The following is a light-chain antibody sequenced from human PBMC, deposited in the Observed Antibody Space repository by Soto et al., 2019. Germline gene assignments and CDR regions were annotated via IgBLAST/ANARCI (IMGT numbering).Light chain of an antibody. CDR2: GAS. Sequence: EIVLTQSPGTLSLSPGERATLSCRASQSVSSSYLAWYQKKPGQAPRLLIYGASSRATGIPDRFSGRGSGTDFSLTISRLEPEDFALYYCQQYYKWPPFTFGPGTKVDI. J-gene: IGKJ3*01. CDR1: QSVSSSY. CDR3: QQYYKWPPFT. V-gene: IGKV3-20*01.